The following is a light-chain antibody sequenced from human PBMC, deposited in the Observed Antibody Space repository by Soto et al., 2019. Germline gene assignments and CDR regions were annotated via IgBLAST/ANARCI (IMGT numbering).Light chain of an antibody. V-gene: IGKV1-9*01. CDR3: QQYTNTNNPWM. CDR1: QGISVY. Sequence: IQLTQSPSSLSASVGDRVTITCRASQGISVYLAWYQQKPGKAPKLLIYAASTLQSGVASRFSGSGSGTEFTLIISGLQPDDSATYYCQQYTNTNNPWMFGQGTKVEI. CDR2: AAS. J-gene: IGKJ1*01.